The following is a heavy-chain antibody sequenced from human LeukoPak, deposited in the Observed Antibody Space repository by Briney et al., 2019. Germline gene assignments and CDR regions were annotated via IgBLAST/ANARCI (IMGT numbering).Heavy chain of an antibody. V-gene: IGHV1-69*04. CDR3: ARRSSSWYPVT. CDR2: TIPILGIA. D-gene: IGHD6-13*01. J-gene: IGHJ5*02. CDR1: GGTFSSYA. Sequence: SVKVSCKASGGTFSSYAIIWVRQAPGQGLEWMGRTIPILGIANYAQKFQGRVTITADKSTSTAYMELSSLRSEDTAVYYCARRSSSWYPVTWGQGTLVTVSS.